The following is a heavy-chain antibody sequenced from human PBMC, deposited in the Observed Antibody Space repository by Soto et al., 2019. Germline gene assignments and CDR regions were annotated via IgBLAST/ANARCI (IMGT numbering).Heavy chain of an antibody. CDR1: GGSISSGGYY. V-gene: IGHV4-31*03. CDR2: IYYSGST. J-gene: IGHJ6*03. D-gene: IGHD3-22*01. Sequence: SETLSLTCTVSGGSISSGGYYWSWIRQHPGKGLEWIGYIYYSGSTYYNPSLKSRVTISVDTSKNQFSPKLSSVTAADTAVYYGANIGLFYYYYGGAGYYMDFWGQGTSVTVSS. CDR3: ANIGLFYYYYGGAGYYMDF.